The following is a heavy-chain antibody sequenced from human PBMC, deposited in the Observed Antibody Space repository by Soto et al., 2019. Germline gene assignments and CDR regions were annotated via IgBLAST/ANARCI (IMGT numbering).Heavy chain of an antibody. CDR2: ISAYNGNT. Sequence: ASVKVSCKASGYTFTSYGISWVRQAPGQGLEWMGWISAYNGNTNYAQKLQGRVTMTTDTSTSTAYMELRSLRSDDTAVYYCAREGERYCSGGSCYSVGYWGQGTLVTVSS. CDR1: GYTFTSYG. V-gene: IGHV1-18*01. CDR3: AREGERYCSGGSCYSVGY. J-gene: IGHJ4*02. D-gene: IGHD2-15*01.